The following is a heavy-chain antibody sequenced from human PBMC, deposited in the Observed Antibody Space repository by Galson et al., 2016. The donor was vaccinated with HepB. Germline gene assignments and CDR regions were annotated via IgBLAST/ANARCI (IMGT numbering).Heavy chain of an antibody. CDR2: ITGSGDKT. CDR1: GFNFSMYA. V-gene: IGHV3-23*01. Sequence: SLRLSCAASGFNFSMYAMSWVRQAPGKGLEWVSAITGSGDKTYYADSVKGLFTISRDNSKNTLYLQMNSLRGEDTAVYYCAKARGDCRGGSCYLRYYHYYDMDVWGQGTTVTVSS. D-gene: IGHD2-15*01. CDR3: AKARGDCRGGSCYLRYYHYYDMDV. J-gene: IGHJ6*02.